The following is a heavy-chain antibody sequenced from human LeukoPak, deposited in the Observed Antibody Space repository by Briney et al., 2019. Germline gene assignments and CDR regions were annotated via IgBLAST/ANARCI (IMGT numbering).Heavy chain of an antibody. V-gene: IGHV4-59*01. CDR2: IHYSGST. CDR1: GGSISSYY. D-gene: IGHD5-24*01. CDR3: VRGPEMARSDY. Sequence: PSETLSLTCTVSGGSISSYYWSWIRQPPGKGLEWIGYIHYSGSTKYNPSLKSRVTISVDTSKNQFSLKLSSVTAADTAVYYCVRGPEMARSDYWGQGTLVTVSS. J-gene: IGHJ4*02.